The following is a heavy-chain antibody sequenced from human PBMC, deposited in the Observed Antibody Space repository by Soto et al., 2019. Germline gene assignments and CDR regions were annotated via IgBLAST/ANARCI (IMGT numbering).Heavy chain of an antibody. Sequence: QVQLQQCGAGLLKPSETLSLTCAVYGGSFSGYYWSWIRQPPGKGLEWIGEINQSGSTNYNPSLKSRVTISVDTSKNQFSLKLSSVTAADTAVYYCARTYSSSGSPFDYWGQGTLVTVSS. CDR3: ARTYSSSGSPFDY. D-gene: IGHD6-13*01. CDR1: GGSFSGYY. CDR2: INQSGST. V-gene: IGHV4-34*01. J-gene: IGHJ4*02.